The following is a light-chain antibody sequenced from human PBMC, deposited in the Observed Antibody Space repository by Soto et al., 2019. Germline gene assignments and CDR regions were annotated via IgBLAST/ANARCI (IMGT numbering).Light chain of an antibody. J-gene: IGKJ4*01. Sequence: EIVMTQSPATLSVSPGETATLSCRASQSVGSAVAWYQHKPGQAPRLLIVGASIRATGVPGRFSGGGSGTEFTHTSSCLQTGDCAVYVCLQYISWPPLTFGGGTMVEI. CDR1: QSVGSA. V-gene: IGKV3-15*01. CDR3: LQYISWPPLT. CDR2: GAS.